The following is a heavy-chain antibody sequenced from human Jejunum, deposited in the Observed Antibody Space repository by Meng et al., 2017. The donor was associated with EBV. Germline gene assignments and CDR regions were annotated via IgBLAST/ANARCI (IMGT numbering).Heavy chain of an antibody. Sequence: EGQLWESGGGLVQPGGALRLSCAVSGFTFSNAWMSWVRQAPGKGPEWVARIKSKIDGGTTDYATAVKGRFTISRDDSKNTLYLQMNSLRTEDTALYYCTTNPSQWDHWGQGTLVTVSS. CDR3: TTNPSQWDH. D-gene: IGHD6-19*01. J-gene: IGHJ4*02. CDR1: GFTFSNAW. V-gene: IGHV3-15*01. CDR2: IKSKIDGGTT.